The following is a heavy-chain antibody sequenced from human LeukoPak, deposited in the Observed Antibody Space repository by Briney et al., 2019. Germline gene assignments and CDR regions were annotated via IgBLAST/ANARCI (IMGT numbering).Heavy chain of an antibody. CDR2: INPSGGST. CDR3: AREATDIVVVPAATEAYYYYGMDV. J-gene: IGHJ6*02. Sequence: GASVKVSCKASGYTFTSYYMHWVRQAPGQGLEWMGIINPSGGSTSYAQKFQGRVTITRDTSTSTVYMELSSLRSEDTAVYYCAREATDIVVVPAATEAYYYYGMDVWGQGTTVTVSS. D-gene: IGHD2-2*01. CDR1: GYTFTSYY. V-gene: IGHV1-46*01.